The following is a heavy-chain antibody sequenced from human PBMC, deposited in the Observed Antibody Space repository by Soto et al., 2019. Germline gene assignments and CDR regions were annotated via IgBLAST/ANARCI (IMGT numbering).Heavy chain of an antibody. Sequence: QVQLVQSGAEVKKPGSSVKVSCKASGGTFSSYAISWVRQAPGQGLEWMGGIIPSFGTANYAQKFQGRVTITADESTSKAYMELSRLRSEDTAVYYCARDGVGLIMGWFDPWGQGTLVTVSS. CDR2: IIPSFGTA. CDR3: ARDGVGLIMGWFDP. D-gene: IGHD3-10*01. J-gene: IGHJ5*02. CDR1: GGTFSSYA. V-gene: IGHV1-69*01.